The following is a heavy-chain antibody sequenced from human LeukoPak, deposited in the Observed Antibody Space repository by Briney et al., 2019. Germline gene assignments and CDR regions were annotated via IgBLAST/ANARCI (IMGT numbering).Heavy chain of an antibody. Sequence: GGSLRLSCEASGFTFTDYYMSWLRQSRGRGLVWIAYIHSRGRNTYYADSVKGRFIISRENAKNSVFLQMNSLSVEDTAVYYCARDAPIAYGVPGEASSDYWGQRTLVTVSS. J-gene: IGHJ4*02. CDR3: ARDAPIAYGVPGEASSDY. CDR1: GFTFTDYY. V-gene: IGHV3-11*01. D-gene: IGHD4-17*01. CDR2: IHSRGRNT.